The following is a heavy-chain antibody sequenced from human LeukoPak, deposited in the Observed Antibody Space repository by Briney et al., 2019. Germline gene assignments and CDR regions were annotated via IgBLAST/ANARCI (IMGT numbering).Heavy chain of an antibody. V-gene: IGHV1-69*01. Sequence: SVKVSCKASGGTFSSYAISWVRQAPGQGLEWMGGIIPIFGTANYAQKFQGRVTITADESTSTAYMELSSLRSEDTAVYYCARDTRYSGYDQGAFDYWGQGTLVTVSS. CDR2: IIPIFGTA. D-gene: IGHD5-12*01. J-gene: IGHJ4*02. CDR3: ARDTRYSGYDQGAFDY. CDR1: GGTFSSYA.